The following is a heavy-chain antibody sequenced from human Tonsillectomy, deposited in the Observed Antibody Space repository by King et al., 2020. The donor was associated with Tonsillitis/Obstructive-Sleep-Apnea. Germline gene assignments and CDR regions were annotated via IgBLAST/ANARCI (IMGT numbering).Heavy chain of an antibody. CDR3: ARIVGDYADRDAFDI. Sequence: VQLVESGGDLVQPGGSLRLSCAASGFTFSTYAMSWVRQAPGKGLEWVSAFSGSGGSTYYADSVKGRFTISRDNSKNTLYLQMNSLRAEDTALYYCARIVGDYADRDAFDIWGQGTMVTVSS. V-gene: IGHV3-23*04. CDR1: GFTFSTYA. CDR2: FSGSGGST. D-gene: IGHD4-17*01. J-gene: IGHJ3*02.